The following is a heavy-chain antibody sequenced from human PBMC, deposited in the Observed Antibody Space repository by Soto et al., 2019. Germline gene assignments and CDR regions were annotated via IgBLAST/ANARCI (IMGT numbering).Heavy chain of an antibody. CDR2: IKSKTDGGTT. CDR3: TTARIVGATTKRLDY. V-gene: IGHV3-15*01. J-gene: IGHJ4*02. Sequence: GSLRLSCAASGFTFSNAWMSWVRQAPGKGLEWVGRIKSKTDGGTTDYAAPVKGRFTISRDDSKNTLYLQMNSLKTEDTAVYYCTTARIVGATTKRLDYWGQGTLVTVSS. D-gene: IGHD1-26*01. CDR1: GFTFSNAW.